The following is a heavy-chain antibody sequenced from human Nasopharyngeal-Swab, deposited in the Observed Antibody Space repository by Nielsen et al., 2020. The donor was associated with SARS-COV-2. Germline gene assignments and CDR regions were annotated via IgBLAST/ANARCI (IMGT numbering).Heavy chain of an antibody. CDR3: ARAGEYRFDY. J-gene: IGHJ4*02. D-gene: IGHD7-27*01. CDR1: GFTFSSSW. CDR2: LNGDATTV. Sequence: GESLKTSCAGSGFTFSSSWLHWVRQAPGEGLVWVARLNGDATTVDYADSVKGRFTISRDNAKNTLYLQMNGLRDEDTAIYYCARAGEYRFDYWGQGTLVTVSS. V-gene: IGHV3-74*01.